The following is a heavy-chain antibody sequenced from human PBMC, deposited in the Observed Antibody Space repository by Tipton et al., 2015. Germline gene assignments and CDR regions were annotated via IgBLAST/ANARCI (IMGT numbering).Heavy chain of an antibody. CDR2: IIPNSDDT. Sequence: QLVQSGAAVKKPGSSVKVSCKTSGGTFNTYATDWVRQAPGQGLEWMGGIIPNSDDTNYAQKFQGRVTMTRDTSISTAYMELSRLRSDDTAVYYCATYSSSWSFDYWGQGTLVTVSS. D-gene: IGHD6-13*01. V-gene: IGHV1-2*02. CDR1: GGTFNTYA. CDR3: ATYSSSWSFDY. J-gene: IGHJ4*02.